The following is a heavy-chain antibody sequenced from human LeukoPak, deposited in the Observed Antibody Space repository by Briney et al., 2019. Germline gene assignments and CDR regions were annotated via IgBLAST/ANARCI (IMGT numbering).Heavy chain of an antibody. V-gene: IGHV3-7*01. CDR2: KQQDGSEK. CDR1: GFPFSNYW. J-gene: IGHJ3*02. D-gene: IGHD3-16*02. CDR3: ARGVDVWGSYRPDAFDI. Sequence: GGSLSLSFAASGFPFSNYWMSWVRPAPGKGLEWVATKQQDGSEKYYVDSVKGRFTISRDNAKNSLYLQMNSLRAEDTAVYYCARGVDVWGSYRPDAFDIWGQGTMVTVSS.